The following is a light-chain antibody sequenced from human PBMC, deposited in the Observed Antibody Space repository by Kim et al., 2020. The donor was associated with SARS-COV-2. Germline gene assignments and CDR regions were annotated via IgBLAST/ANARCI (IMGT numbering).Light chain of an antibody. CDR1: SLRTFY. Sequence: ALGPTHRSTCKGDSLRTFYPSSYQQKPVQATVLVVYHKNTRPSGIPDRFSGSSSGNTASLTITGAQAEDEADYYCNSRDSSGNHLVFGGGTQLTVL. CDR3: NSRDSSGNHLV. V-gene: IGLV3-19*01. CDR2: HKN. J-gene: IGLJ2*01.